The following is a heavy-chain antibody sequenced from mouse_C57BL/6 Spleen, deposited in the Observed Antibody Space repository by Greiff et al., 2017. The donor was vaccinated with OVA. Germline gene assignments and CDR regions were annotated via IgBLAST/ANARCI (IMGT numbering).Heavy chain of an antibody. Sequence: EVMLVESGGGLVKPGGSLKLSCAASGFTFSSYAMSWVRQTPEKRLEWVATISDGGSYTYYPDNVKGRFTISRDNAKNNLYLQMSHLKSEDTAMYYCARAGGNYPFAYWGQGTLVTVSA. J-gene: IGHJ3*01. CDR2: ISDGGSYT. CDR3: ARAGGNYPFAY. V-gene: IGHV5-4*03. D-gene: IGHD2-1*01. CDR1: GFTFSSYA.